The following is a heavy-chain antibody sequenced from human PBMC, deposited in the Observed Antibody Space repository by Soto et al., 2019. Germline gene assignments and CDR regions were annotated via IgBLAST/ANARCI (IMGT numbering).Heavy chain of an antibody. CDR1: GGSVSSGSYY. D-gene: IGHD2-15*01. CDR3: ARDLLVGGSYHKYNWFDP. CDR2: IYYSGST. Sequence: PSETLSLTCTVSGGSVSSGSYYWSWIRQPPGKGLEWIGYIYYSGSTNYNPSLKSRVTMSVDTSKNQFSLKLSSVTAADTAVYYCARDLLVGGSYHKYNWFDPWGQGTLVTVSS. J-gene: IGHJ5*02. V-gene: IGHV4-61*01.